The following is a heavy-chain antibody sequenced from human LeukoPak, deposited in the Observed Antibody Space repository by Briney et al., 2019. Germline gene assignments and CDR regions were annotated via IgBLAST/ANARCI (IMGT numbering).Heavy chain of an antibody. CDR3: AKGPTHSANWYAALDY. CDR2: ITWAGGNT. J-gene: IGHJ4*02. V-gene: IGHV3-43*01. Sequence: GGSLRLSCAASGFNFDDYSMHWVRQAPGKGLVWVPHITWAGGNTYYAESVKGRFTISRDNFNRSLYLQMNSLRTEDTALYYCAKGPTHSANWYAALDYWGQGTLVTVSS. D-gene: IGHD6-13*01. CDR1: GFNFDDYS.